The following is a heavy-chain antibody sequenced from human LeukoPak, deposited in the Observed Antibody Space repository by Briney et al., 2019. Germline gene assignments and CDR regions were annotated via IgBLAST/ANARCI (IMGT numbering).Heavy chain of an antibody. Sequence: PGGSLRLSCAASGFTFSSYGMHWVRQAPGKGLEWVAVIWYDGSNKYYADSVKGRFTISRDNSKNTLYLQMNSLRAEDTAVYYCARGSIEYYDFWSGFDYWGQGTLVTVSS. CDR2: IWYDGSNK. CDR3: ARGSIEYYDFWSGFDY. D-gene: IGHD3-3*01. CDR1: GFTFSSYG. V-gene: IGHV3-33*01. J-gene: IGHJ4*02.